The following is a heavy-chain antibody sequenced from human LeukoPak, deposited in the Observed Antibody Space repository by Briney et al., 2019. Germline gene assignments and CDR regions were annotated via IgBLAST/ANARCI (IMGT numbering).Heavy chain of an antibody. CDR3: AKCYYYDSSGYYYPDY. D-gene: IGHD3-22*01. CDR2: ISGSGGST. J-gene: IGHJ4*02. Sequence: PGGSLRLSCAASGFTFSYYGMSWVRQAPGKGLEWVSGISGSGGSTNYADSVRGRFTISRDNSKNTLYLQMNSLRVEDTAIYYCAKCYYYDSSGYYYPDYWGQGTLVTVSS. V-gene: IGHV3-23*01. CDR1: GFTFSYYG.